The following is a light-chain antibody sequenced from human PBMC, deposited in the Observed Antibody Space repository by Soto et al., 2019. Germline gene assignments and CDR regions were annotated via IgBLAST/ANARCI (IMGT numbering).Light chain of an antibody. CDR3: LLSYSGARVV. Sequence: QTVVTQEPSLTVSPGGTVTLTCGSSTGAVTSGHYPYWIQQKPDQAPTTLIYDTNNKHSWTPARFSGSLLGGKAALTLSGAQPEDEAEYYCLLSYSGARVVFGGGTKLTVL. CDR2: DTN. V-gene: IGLV7-46*01. CDR1: TGAVTSGHY. J-gene: IGLJ2*01.